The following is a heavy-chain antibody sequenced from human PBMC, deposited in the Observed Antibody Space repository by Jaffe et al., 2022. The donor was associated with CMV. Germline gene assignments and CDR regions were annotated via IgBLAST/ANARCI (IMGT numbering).Heavy chain of an antibody. Sequence: EVQLVESGGGLVQPGGSLRLSCAASGFTFSSYWMHWVRQAPGKGLVWVSRINSDGSSTSYADSVKGRFTISRDNAKNTLYLQMNSLRAEDTAVYYCARGCSSTSCYFTDNWFDPWGQGTLVTVSS. D-gene: IGHD2-2*01. CDR3: ARGCSSTSCYFTDNWFDP. J-gene: IGHJ5*02. CDR1: GFTFSSYW. V-gene: IGHV3-74*01. CDR2: INSDGSST.